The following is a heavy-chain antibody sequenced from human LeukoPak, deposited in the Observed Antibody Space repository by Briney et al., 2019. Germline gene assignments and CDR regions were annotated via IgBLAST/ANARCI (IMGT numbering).Heavy chain of an antibody. CDR3: ASRYFCSSTSCYTFDY. CDR1: GGSISSYY. Sequence: SETRSLTCTVSGGSISSYYWSWIRQSPGKGLEWIGEINHSGSTNYNPSLKSRVTISVDTSKNQFSLKLNSVTAADTAVYYCASRYFCSSTSCYTFDYWGQGTLVTVSS. V-gene: IGHV4-34*01. J-gene: IGHJ4*02. D-gene: IGHD2-2*02. CDR2: INHSGST.